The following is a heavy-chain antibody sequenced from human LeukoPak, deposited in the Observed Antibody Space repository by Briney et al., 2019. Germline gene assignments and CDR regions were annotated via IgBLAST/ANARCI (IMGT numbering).Heavy chain of an antibody. CDR3: ARSFDSSDTFDY. D-gene: IGHD3-22*01. J-gene: IGHJ4*02. CDR1: GFTFSSYW. Sequence: GGSLRLSCAASGFTFSSYWMHWVRQAPGKGPVWVSRINSDGSSTSYADSVKGRFTISRDNAKNTLYLQMNSLRAEDTAVYYCARSFDSSDTFDYWGQGTLVTVSS. CDR2: INSDGSST. V-gene: IGHV3-74*01.